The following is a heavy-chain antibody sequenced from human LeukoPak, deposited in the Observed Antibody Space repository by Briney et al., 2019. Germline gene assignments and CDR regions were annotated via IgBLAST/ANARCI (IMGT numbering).Heavy chain of an antibody. V-gene: IGHV1-2*02. CDR2: INPNSGGT. CDR3: ARVSAAGTGDAFDI. D-gene: IGHD6-13*01. CDR1: GYSFTGYY. J-gene: IGHJ3*02. Sequence: ASMKVSCKASGYSFTGYYMHWVRQAPGQGLEWMGWINPNSGGTNYAQKFQGRVTMTRDTSISTAYMELSRLRSDDTAVYYCARVSAAGTGDAFDIWGQGTMVTVSS.